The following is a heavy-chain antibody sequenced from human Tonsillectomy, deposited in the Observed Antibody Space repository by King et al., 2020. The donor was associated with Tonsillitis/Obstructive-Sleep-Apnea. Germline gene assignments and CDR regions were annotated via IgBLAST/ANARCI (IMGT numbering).Heavy chain of an antibody. CDR2: ISSSGSTI. D-gene: IGHD2-21*01. CDR3: ARDKAYCGRDCYSGYFDY. CDR1: GFTFSNYE. V-gene: IGHV3-48*03. J-gene: IGHJ4*02. Sequence: VQLVESGGGLVQPGGSLRLSCAASGFTFSNYEMNWVRQAPGKGLEWVSYISSSGSTIYYADSVKGRFTISRDKAKNSLYLQMNSLRAEDAAVYYCARDKAYCGRDCYSGYFDYWGQGTLVTVSS.